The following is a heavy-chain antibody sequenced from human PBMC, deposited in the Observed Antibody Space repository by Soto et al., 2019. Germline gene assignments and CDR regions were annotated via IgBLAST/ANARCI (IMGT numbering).Heavy chain of an antibody. CDR3: ARVPWLGIAARGGDNWCDP. CDR1: GGSISSSNW. Sequence: QVQLQESGPGLVKPSGTLSLTCAVSGGSISSSNWWSWVRQPPGKGLEWIGEIYHSGSTNYNPSLRSRVTISGDKSKNQFSLKLSSVTAADTAVYYCARVPWLGIAARGGDNWCDPWGQGTLVTVSS. J-gene: IGHJ5*02. V-gene: IGHV4-4*02. CDR2: IYHSGST. D-gene: IGHD6-6*01.